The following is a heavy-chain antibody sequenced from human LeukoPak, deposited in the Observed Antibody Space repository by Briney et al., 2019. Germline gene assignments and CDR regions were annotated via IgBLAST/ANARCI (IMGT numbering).Heavy chain of an antibody. CDR2: IWYDGSNK. CDR3: ARDRGDSSSWYPPGAFDI. Sequence: GGSLRLSCAASGFTFSSYGMHWVRQAPGKGLEWVAVIWYDGSNKYYADSVKGRFTISRDNSKNTLYLQMNSLRAEDTAVYYCARDRGDSSSWYPPGAFDIWGQGTMVTVSS. D-gene: IGHD6-13*01. J-gene: IGHJ3*02. V-gene: IGHV3-33*01. CDR1: GFTFSSYG.